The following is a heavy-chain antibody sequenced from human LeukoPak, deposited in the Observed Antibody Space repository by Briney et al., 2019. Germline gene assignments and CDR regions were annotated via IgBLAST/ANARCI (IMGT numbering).Heavy chain of an antibody. Sequence: GGSLRLSCAASGFTFSNYMMHGVRQAPGKGLEWVSAISGGGDSTIYADSVKGRFTISRDNSKNTLYLQMNSLRAEDTAVYYCAKDLGEQWLITAFDYWGQGTLVTVSS. CDR3: AKDLGEQWLITAFDY. V-gene: IGHV3-23*01. CDR2: ISGGGDST. CDR1: GFTFSNYM. D-gene: IGHD6-19*01. J-gene: IGHJ4*02.